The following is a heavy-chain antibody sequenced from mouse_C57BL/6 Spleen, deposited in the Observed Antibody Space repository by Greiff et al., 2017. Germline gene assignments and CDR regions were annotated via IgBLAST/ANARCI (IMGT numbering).Heavy chain of an antibody. V-gene: IGHV14-4*01. CDR3: HGYDYPFAY. CDR1: GFNIKDDY. J-gene: IGHJ3*01. Sequence: VQLQQSGAELVRPGASVKLSCTASGFNIKDDYMPWVKQRPEQGLEWIGWIDPENGDTEYASKFQGKATITADTSSNTAYLQLSSLTSEDTAVYYCHGYDYPFAYGGQGTLVTVSA. CDR2: IDPENGDT. D-gene: IGHD2-4*01.